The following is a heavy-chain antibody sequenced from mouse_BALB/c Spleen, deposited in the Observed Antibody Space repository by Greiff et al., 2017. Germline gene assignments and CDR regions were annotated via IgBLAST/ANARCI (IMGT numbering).Heavy chain of an antibody. CDR2: IDPYNGGT. J-gene: IGHJ4*01. Sequence: VQLQQSGPELVKPGASVKVSCKASGYAFTSYNMYWVKQSHGKSLEWIGYIDPYNGGTSYNQKFKGKATLTVDKSSSTAYMHLNSLTSEDSAVYYCARCMRGLPNYYAMDYGGQGTSVTVPS. V-gene: IGHV1S135*01. D-gene: IGHD3-1*01. CDR3: ARCMRGLPNYYAMDY. CDR1: GYAFTSYN.